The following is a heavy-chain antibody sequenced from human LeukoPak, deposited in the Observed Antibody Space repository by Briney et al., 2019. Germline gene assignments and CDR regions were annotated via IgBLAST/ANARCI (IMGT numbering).Heavy chain of an antibody. CDR1: GYTFTSYG. D-gene: IGHD3-16*02. J-gene: IGHJ4*02. Sequence: ASVKVSCKASGYTFTSYGISWVRQAPGQGLEWMGWISAYNGNTNYAQKLQGRVTMTTDTSTSTAYMELGSLRSDDTAVYYCARADLSPTYDYVWGSYRYGYFDYWGQGTLVTVSS. CDR3: ARADLSPTYDYVWGSYRYGYFDY. V-gene: IGHV1-18*01. CDR2: ISAYNGNT.